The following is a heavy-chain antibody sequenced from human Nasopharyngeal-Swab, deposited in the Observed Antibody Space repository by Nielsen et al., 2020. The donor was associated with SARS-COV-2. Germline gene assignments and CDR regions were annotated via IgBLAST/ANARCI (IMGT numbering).Heavy chain of an antibody. CDR3: ARHPATYCSSTSCYRGPFDY. CDR1: GGSISSYY. CDR2: IYYSGST. D-gene: IGHD2-2*01. Sequence: SETLSLTCTVSGGSISSYYWSWIRQPPGKGLEWIGYIYYSGSTNYNPSLKSRVTISVDTSKNQFSLKLSSVTAADTAVYYCARHPATYCSSTSCYRGPFDYWGQGTLVTVSS. J-gene: IGHJ4*02. V-gene: IGHV4-59*08.